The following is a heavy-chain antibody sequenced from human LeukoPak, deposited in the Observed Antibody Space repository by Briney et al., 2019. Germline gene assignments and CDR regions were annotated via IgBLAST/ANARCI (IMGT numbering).Heavy chain of an antibody. Sequence: PGGSLRLSCAASGFTFSSYGMHWVRQAPGKGLEWVAVISYDGSNKYYADSVKGRFTISRDNSKNTPYLQMNSLRAEDTAVYYCAKVELDYGSGSQIDYWGQGTLVTVSS. V-gene: IGHV3-30*18. CDR2: ISYDGSNK. CDR3: AKVELDYGSGSQIDY. J-gene: IGHJ4*02. CDR1: GFTFSSYG. D-gene: IGHD3-10*01.